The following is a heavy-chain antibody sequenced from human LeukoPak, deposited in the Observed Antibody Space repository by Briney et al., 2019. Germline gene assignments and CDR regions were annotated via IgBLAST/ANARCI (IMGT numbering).Heavy chain of an antibody. V-gene: IGHV3-21*01. D-gene: IGHD1-1*01. CDR2: MSGDSSDR. CDR1: GFTFTSYS. J-gene: IGHJ4*02. Sequence: PGGSLRLSCAASGFTFTSYSMNWGRQAPGKGLGWVSSMSGDSSDRDNAGSVKGRFTISRENAKETLYLQKISLRADDTGVYYCARVSGRLERQSDLDYWGQGTLVIVSS. CDR3: ARVSGRLERQSDLDY.